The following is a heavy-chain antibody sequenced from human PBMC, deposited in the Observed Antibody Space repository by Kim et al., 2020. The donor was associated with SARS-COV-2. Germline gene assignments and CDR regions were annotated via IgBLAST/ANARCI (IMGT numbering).Heavy chain of an antibody. J-gene: IGHJ4*02. CDR2: IYPGDSDT. D-gene: IGHD3-22*01. CDR1: GYSFTSYW. V-gene: IGHV5-51*01. Sequence: GESLKISCKGSGYSFTSYWIGWVRQMPGKGLEWMGIIYPGDSDTRYSPSFQGQVTISADKSISTAYLQWSSLKASDTAMYYCARSPTNYYDSSGPFDYWGQGTLVTVSS. CDR3: ARSPTNYYDSSGPFDY.